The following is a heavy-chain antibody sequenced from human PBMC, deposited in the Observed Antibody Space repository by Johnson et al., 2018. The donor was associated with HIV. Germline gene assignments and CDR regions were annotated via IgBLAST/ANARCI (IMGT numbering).Heavy chain of an antibody. CDR1: GFTFSSYG. CDR3: AKSPGKDHGGNSGAFHI. CDR2: IRYDGSNE. V-gene: IGHV3-30*02. Sequence: QVQLVESGGGVVQPGGSLRLSCAASGFTFSSYGMHWVRQAPGKGLAWVAFIRYDGSNEHYADSVTGRFTISRDNSKNTLYLQMSSLRAEDTAVYYCAKSPGKDHGGNSGAFHIWGQGTMVTVSS. D-gene: IGHD4-23*01. J-gene: IGHJ3*02.